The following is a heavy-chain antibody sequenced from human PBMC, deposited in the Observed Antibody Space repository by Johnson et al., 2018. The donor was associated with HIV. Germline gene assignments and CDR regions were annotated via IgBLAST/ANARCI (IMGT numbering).Heavy chain of an antibody. CDR2: TAHDESIT. J-gene: IGHJ3*02. D-gene: IGHD1-14*01. V-gene: IGHV3-30*02. Sequence: QVQLVESGGGVLRPGESLRLSCAASEFTFANYGMHWVRQAPGKGLEWVAFTAHDESITHYADSVKGRFTMSRDNSKSTLNLQMNSLRAEDTAIYYCARLTTSADGGAFDIWGQGTMVTVSS. CDR1: EFTFANYG. CDR3: ARLTTSADGGAFDI.